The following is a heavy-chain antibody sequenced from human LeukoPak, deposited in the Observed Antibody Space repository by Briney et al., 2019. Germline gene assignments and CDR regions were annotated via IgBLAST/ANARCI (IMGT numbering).Heavy chain of an antibody. CDR3: ARGKIVGATTGAFDI. V-gene: IGHV1-18*01. CDR2: ISAYNGNT. J-gene: IGHJ3*02. CDR1: GYTFTSYG. D-gene: IGHD1-26*01. Sequence: ASVKVSCKASGYTFTSYGISWVRQAPGQGLEWMGWISAYNGNTNYAQKLQGRVTMTTDTPTSTAYMELRSLRSDDTAVYYCARGKIVGATTGAFDIWGQGTMVTVSS.